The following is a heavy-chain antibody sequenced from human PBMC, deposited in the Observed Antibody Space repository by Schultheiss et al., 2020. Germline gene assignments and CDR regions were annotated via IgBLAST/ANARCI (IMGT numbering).Heavy chain of an antibody. D-gene: IGHD6-19*01. CDR1: GFTFSSYG. CDR2: ISYDGSNK. V-gene: IGHV3-30*03. J-gene: IGHJ6*02. CDR3: ARDIGIAVAGTGGYYYGMDV. Sequence: SLRLSCAASGFTFSSYGMHWVRQAPGKGLEWVAVISYDGSNKYYADSVKGRFTISRDNSKNTLYLQMNSLRAEDTAVYYCARDIGIAVAGTGGYYYGMDVWGQGTTVTVSS.